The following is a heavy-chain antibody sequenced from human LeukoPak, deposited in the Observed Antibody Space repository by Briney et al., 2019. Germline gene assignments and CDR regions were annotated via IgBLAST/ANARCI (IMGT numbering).Heavy chain of an antibody. J-gene: IGHJ6*03. CDR3: AKLGRYCSGGSCYYYYYMDV. Sequence: GGSLRLSCAAAGFNFRDYAMGWVRQAPGRGLEWVSSTSATGGTRHYSDSVKGRFSISRDNSENTLFLQMNSQSAEDTAVYYCAKLGRYCSGGSCYYYYYMDVWGNGTTVTVSS. CDR1: GFNFRDYA. D-gene: IGHD2-15*01. V-gene: IGHV3-23*01. CDR2: TSATGGTR.